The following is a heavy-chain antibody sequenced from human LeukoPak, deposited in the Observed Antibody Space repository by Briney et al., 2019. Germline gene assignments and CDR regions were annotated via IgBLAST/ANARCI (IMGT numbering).Heavy chain of an antibody. V-gene: IGHV4-59*08. J-gene: IGHJ4*02. D-gene: IGHD6-25*01. CDR3: ARRSYSSGFYYFDY. CDR2: IYYSGST. CDR1: GGSITSYY. Sequence: PSETLSLTCTVSGGSITSYYWSWIRQSPGKGLEWIGYIYYSGSTNYNPSLKSRVTISVDTSKNQFSLKLSSVTAAGTAVYYCARRSYSSGFYYFDYWGQGTLVTVSS.